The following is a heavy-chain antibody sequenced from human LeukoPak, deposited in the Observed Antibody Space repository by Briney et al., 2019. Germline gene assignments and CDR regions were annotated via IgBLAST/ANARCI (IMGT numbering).Heavy chain of an antibody. CDR2: THYRSKWYN. CDR3: TRGETGVGTSFDY. Sequence: SQTLSLTCAISGDNVSSNSAAWNWIGQSPSRGLEWLGRTHYRSKWYNDYAVSVKSRITISPDTSKNQFSLQLNSVTPEDTAVYYCTRGETGVGTSFDYWGQGTLVTVSS. D-gene: IGHD3-10*01. V-gene: IGHV6-1*01. J-gene: IGHJ4*02. CDR1: GDNVSSNSAA.